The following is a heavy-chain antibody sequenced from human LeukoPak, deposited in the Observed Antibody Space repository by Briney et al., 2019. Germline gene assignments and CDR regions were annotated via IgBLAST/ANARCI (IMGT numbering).Heavy chain of an antibody. D-gene: IGHD3-10*01. CDR3: ARGHPYYYGSGSYTTGYYFDY. Sequence: SETLSLTCTVSGGSISSYYWSWIRQPPGKGLEWIGYIYYSGSTNYNPSLKSRVTISVDTSKNQFSLKLSSVTAADTAVYYCARGHPYYYGSGSYTTGYYFDYWGQGTLVTVSS. CDR1: GGSISSYY. J-gene: IGHJ4*02. CDR2: IYYSGST. V-gene: IGHV4-59*12.